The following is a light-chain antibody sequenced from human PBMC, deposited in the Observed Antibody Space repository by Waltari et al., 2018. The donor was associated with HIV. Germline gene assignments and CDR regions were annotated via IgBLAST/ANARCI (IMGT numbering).Light chain of an antibody. CDR1: QSVSSSY. CDR2: AAS. Sequence: GTLSLFPGERATFSCRASQSVSSSYLAGYQQKPGQAPRLLIYAASSRATGIPDRFIGSGSGTDCTLTISRLEPGDIAVYYCQQYGSSPRPFGQGTKVEVK. V-gene: IGKV3-20*01. CDR3: QQYGSSPRP. J-gene: IGKJ1*01.